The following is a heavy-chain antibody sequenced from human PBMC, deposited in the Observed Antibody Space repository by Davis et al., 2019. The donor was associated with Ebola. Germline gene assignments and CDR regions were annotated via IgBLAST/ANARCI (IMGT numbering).Heavy chain of an antibody. Sequence: GESLKISCAASGFTFTSYSMNWVRQAPGKGLEWVSSISSSSSYIYYADSVKGRFTISRDNSKNTLYLQMNSLRAEDTAVYYCAREHGVLRGAFDIWGQGTMVTVSS. D-gene: IGHD2-15*01. CDR2: ISSSSSYI. V-gene: IGHV3-21*04. CDR1: GFTFTSYS. J-gene: IGHJ3*02. CDR3: AREHGVLRGAFDI.